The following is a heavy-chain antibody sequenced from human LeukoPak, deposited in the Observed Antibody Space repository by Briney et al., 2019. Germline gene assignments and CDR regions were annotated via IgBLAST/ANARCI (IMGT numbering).Heavy chain of an antibody. Sequence: ASVKVSCKASGYTFTSYGISWVRQAPGQGLEWMGWISAYNGNTNYAQKFQGRVTMTRNTSISTAYMELSSLRSEDTAVYYCARGWEGTYYDFWSGYYSRAFDYWGQGTLVTVSS. D-gene: IGHD3-3*01. J-gene: IGHJ4*02. V-gene: IGHV1-18*01. CDR3: ARGWEGTYYDFWSGYYSRAFDY. CDR1: GYTFTSYG. CDR2: ISAYNGNT.